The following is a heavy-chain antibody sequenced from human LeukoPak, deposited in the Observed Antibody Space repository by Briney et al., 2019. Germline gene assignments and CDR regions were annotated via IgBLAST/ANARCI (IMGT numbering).Heavy chain of an antibody. CDR3: ARQGSTTGTSGAFDI. Sequence: GESLKISCKGSGYSFTSYWIGWVRQMPGKGLEWMGIIYPGDSDTRYSPSFQGQVTISADKSISTAYLQWSSLKASDTAMYYCARQGSTTGTSGAFDIWGQGTMVTVSS. CDR1: GYSFTSYW. V-gene: IGHV5-51*01. J-gene: IGHJ3*02. CDR2: IYPGDSDT. D-gene: IGHD1-1*01.